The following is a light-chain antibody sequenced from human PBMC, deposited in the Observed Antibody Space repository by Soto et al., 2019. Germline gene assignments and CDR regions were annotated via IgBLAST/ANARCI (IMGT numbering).Light chain of an antibody. CDR2: MAS. CDR3: QQYYRQAT. J-gene: IGKJ1*01. CDR1: QSITNW. Sequence: DIQMTQSPSTLSASVGDRVTITCRASQSITNWLAWYQQKPGKAPKPRIYMASSLESGVPSRFSGSGGGTEFTLTISSLQPDDFATYYCQQYYRQATFGQGTKVEIK. V-gene: IGKV1-5*03.